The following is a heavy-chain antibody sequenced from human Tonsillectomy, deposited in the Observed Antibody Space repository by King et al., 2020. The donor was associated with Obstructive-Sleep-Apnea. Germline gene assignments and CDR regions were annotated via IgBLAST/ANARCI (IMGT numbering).Heavy chain of an antibody. CDR2: ISYTGST. Sequence: QLQESGPGLVKPSETLSLTCSVSGGSIGSYFWTWIRPPPGKGLEWIGCISYTGSTNYNPSLKSRLTISIDTSKNQFSLKLTSVTAADTAVYYCARGPNVYGSGRSYFDYWGQGALVTVSS. V-gene: IGHV4-59*01. J-gene: IGHJ4*02. CDR1: GGSIGSYF. CDR3: ARGPNVYGSGRSYFDY. D-gene: IGHD3-10*01.